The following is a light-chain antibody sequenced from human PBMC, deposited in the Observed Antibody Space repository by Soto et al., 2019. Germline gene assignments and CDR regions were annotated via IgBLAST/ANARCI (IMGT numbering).Light chain of an antibody. J-gene: IGLJ3*02. Sequence: QSVLTQPPSASGTPGQTVTISCSGSRTNIGTNYVYWYQQFPGTAPKLLIFANNKRPSGVPERFSASKSGTSASLAISGVQSEDEAEYFCSAWDDRLSVVFGGGTKLTVL. CDR2: ANN. V-gene: IGLV1-47*02. CDR1: RTNIGTNY. CDR3: SAWDDRLSVV.